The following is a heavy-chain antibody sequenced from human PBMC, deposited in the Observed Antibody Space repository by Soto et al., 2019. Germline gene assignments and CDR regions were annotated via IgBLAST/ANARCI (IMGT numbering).Heavy chain of an antibody. J-gene: IGHJ4*02. CDR3: ARTLYGDNVDY. CDR1: GYTFTSYD. CDR2: MNPNSGNT. Sequence: QVQLVQSGAEVKKPGASVKVSCKASGYTFTSYDINWVRQATGQGLEWMGWMNPNSGNTGYAQKYQGRVTMTKNTTTNTAYMDLSSLRSEDTAGYYCARTLYGDNVDYGGQGTLVTVSS. D-gene: IGHD4-17*01. V-gene: IGHV1-8*01.